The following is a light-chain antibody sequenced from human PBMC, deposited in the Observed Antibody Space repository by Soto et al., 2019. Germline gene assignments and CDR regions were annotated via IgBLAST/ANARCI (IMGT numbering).Light chain of an antibody. V-gene: IGKV1-5*03. J-gene: IGKJ3*01. CDR2: KTS. Sequence: DIQMTQSPSTLSASVGDGVTITCRASQSITDWLAWYQQKPGKAPKVLIYKTSTLESGVPSRFSGSGSGTEFTLTISSLQPDDFATYYCQQYSDYPFTFGPGTKVDIK. CDR3: QQYSDYPFT. CDR1: QSITDW.